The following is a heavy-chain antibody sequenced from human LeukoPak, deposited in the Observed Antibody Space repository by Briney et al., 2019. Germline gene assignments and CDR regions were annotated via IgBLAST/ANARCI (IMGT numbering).Heavy chain of an antibody. CDR2: IYYRGST. Sequence: PSQTLSLTCTVSGGSISSAGYYWSWIRQRPGKGLEWIGYIYYRGSTYYNPSIRSLVTTSVDTSKNQFSLKLSSVTAAAAAVYYCAAGYYYRTTFDYWGQGTLVTVSS. CDR1: GGSISSAGYY. D-gene: IGHD1-26*01. J-gene: IGHJ4*02. V-gene: IGHV4-31*01. CDR3: AAGYYYRTTFDY.